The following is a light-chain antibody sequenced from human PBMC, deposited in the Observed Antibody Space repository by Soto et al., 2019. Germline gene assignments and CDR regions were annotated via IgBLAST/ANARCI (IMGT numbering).Light chain of an antibody. V-gene: IGLV2-11*01. Sequence: QSALTRPRSVSGSPGQSVTISCTGTSSDVGGYNYVSWYQQHPGKVPKLMIFDVSKRPSGVPDRFSGSKSGNTASLTISGLQAEDEADYHCCSYAGSYILIFGGGTKVTVL. J-gene: IGLJ2*01. CDR2: DVS. CDR3: CSYAGSYILI. CDR1: SSDVGGYNY.